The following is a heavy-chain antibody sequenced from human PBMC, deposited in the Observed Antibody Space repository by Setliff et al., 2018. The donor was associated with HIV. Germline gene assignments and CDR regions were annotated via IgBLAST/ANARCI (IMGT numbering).Heavy chain of an antibody. CDR2: IYWDDDV. D-gene: IGHD2-21*01. CDR3: AHFTHFRDVYFDS. V-gene: IGHV2-5*02. Sequence: ASGPAGEPPQTLTLTCTFSGFSLASSGVGVAWVRQPPGEGLEWLALIYWDDDVRYSPPLKNRLSISKDNSKNQVALAMSNMDPVDTATYFCAHFTHFRDVYFDSWGPGILVTVSS. J-gene: IGHJ4*01. CDR1: GFSLASSGVG.